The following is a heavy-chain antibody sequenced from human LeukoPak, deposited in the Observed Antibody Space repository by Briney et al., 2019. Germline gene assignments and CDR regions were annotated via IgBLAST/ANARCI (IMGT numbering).Heavy chain of an antibody. D-gene: IGHD3-3*01. Sequence: SETLSLTCTVSGGSITNNYWSWIRQPAGQGLEWIGRIYTTGSTNYNPSLKSRLTISVDKSKNHFSLTLSSVTAADTAVYYCARERAYGFWSGCYTADYLYYYYYLDVWGKGTTVTVSS. J-gene: IGHJ6*03. CDR3: ARERAYGFWSGCYTADYLYYYYYLDV. CDR2: IYTTGST. V-gene: IGHV4-4*07. CDR1: GGSITNNY.